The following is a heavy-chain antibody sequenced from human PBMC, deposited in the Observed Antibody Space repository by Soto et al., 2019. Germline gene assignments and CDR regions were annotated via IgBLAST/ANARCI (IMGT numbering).Heavy chain of an antibody. Sequence: SETLSLTCAVYGGSFSGYYWSWIRQPPGKGLEWIGEINHSGSTNYNPSLKSRVTISVDTSKNQFSLKLSSVTAADTAVYYCARGYCSGGSCYARSTTFDYWGQGTLVTVSS. CDR1: GGSFSGYY. J-gene: IGHJ4*02. V-gene: IGHV4-34*01. CDR3: ARGYCSGGSCYARSTTFDY. D-gene: IGHD2-15*01. CDR2: INHSGST.